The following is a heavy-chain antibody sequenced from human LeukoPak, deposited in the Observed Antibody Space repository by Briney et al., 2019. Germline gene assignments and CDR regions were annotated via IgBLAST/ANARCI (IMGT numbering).Heavy chain of an antibody. D-gene: IGHD3-10*01. CDR3: ASGGSGSYPLDY. J-gene: IGHJ4*02. CDR1: RGSISSSSYY. V-gene: IGHV4-39*07. Sequence: PSETLSLTCTVSRGSISSSSYYWGWIRQPPGKGLEWIGSIYYSGSTYYNPSLKSRATISVDTSKNQFSLKLSSVTAADTAVYYCASGGSGSYPLDYWGQGTLVTVSS. CDR2: IYYSGST.